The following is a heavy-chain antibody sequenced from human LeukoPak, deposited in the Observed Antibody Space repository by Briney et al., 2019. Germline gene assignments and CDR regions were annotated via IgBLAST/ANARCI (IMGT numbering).Heavy chain of an antibody. J-gene: IGHJ4*02. Sequence: GGSLRLSCAASGFTFSSYAMSWVRQAPGKGLEWVSVITGNGVSTFYADSVKGRFTISRDNSKNTLYLQMNSLRAEDTAVYFCAKDLRGGCSSTSCYPPDYWGQGTLVTVSS. CDR3: AKDLRGGCSSTSCYPPDY. CDR2: ITGNGVST. CDR1: GFTFSSYA. D-gene: IGHD2-2*01. V-gene: IGHV3-23*01.